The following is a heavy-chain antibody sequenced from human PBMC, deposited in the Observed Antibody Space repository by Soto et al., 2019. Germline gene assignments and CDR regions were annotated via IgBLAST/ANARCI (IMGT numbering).Heavy chain of an antibody. J-gene: IGHJ6*03. V-gene: IGHV3-21*01. D-gene: IGHD3-10*01. CDR2: ISSSSSYI. CDR3: ARDQPTITMVRGVINDDYYYYYYMDV. Sequence: GGSLRLSCAASGFTFSSYSMNWVRQAPGKGLEWVSSISSSSSYIYYADSVKGRFTISRDNAKNSLYLQMNSLRAEDTAVYYCARDQPTITMVRGVINDDYYYYYYMDVWGKGTTVTVSS. CDR1: GFTFSSYS.